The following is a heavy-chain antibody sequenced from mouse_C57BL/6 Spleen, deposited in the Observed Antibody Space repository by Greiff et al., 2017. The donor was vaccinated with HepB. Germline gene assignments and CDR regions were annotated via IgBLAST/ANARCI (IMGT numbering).Heavy chain of an antibody. CDR1: GYTFTSYW. Sequence: QVQLQQPGAELVRPGSSVKLSCKASGYTFTSYWMDWVKQRPGQGLEWIGNIYPSDSETHYNQKFKDKATLTVDKSSSTAYMQLSSLPSEDSAVYYCARSGTGTYFDYWGQGTTLTVSS. CDR3: ARSGTGTYFDY. J-gene: IGHJ2*01. CDR2: IYPSDSET. D-gene: IGHD4-1*01. V-gene: IGHV1-61*01.